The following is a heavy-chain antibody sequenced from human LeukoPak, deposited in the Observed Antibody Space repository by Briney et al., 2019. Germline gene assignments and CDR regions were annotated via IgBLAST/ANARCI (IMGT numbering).Heavy chain of an antibody. V-gene: IGHV4-39*01. CDR3: ARLISENYGVFRFDP. CDR2: IYYTGST. D-gene: IGHD1-26*01. Sequence: SETLSLTCTVSGDSISSSSYYWGWIRQPPGKGLEWIAYIYYTGSTYYNPSLKSRVTISVDTSKNQFSLKLSSVTAADTAVYYCARLISENYGVFRFDPWGQGTLVTVSS. CDR1: GDSISSSSYY. J-gene: IGHJ5*02.